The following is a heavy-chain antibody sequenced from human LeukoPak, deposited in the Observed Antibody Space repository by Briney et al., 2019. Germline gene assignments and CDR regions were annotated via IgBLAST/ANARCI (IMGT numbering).Heavy chain of an antibody. CDR2: LYYSGST. V-gene: IGHV4-39*05. CDR1: GGSISSSDSY. Sequence: PETPSLTCTVSGGSISSSDSYRGWIRQPPGKGLEWIGSLYYSGSTYYNPSLKSRVTMSVDTSKNQFSLKLSSVTAADTAVYYCVVMPGFWGQGTLVTVSS. D-gene: IGHD3-16*01. CDR3: VVMPGF. J-gene: IGHJ4*02.